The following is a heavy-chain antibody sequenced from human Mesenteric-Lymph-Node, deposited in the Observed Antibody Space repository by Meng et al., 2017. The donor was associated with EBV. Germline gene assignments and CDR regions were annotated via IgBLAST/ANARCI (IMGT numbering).Heavy chain of an antibody. Sequence: QLPQGGAGLLKPSETLSLAWSGSCGSFRGYYWCWIRQPPGKGIEWIGEINHSGSTNYNPSLKSRVTISVDTSKNQFSLKLSSVTAADTAVYYCARGPYSSYDYWGQGTLVTVSS. V-gene: IGHV4-34*01. CDR2: INHSGST. CDR3: ARGPYSSYDY. CDR1: CGSFRGYY. D-gene: IGHD6-6*01. J-gene: IGHJ4*02.